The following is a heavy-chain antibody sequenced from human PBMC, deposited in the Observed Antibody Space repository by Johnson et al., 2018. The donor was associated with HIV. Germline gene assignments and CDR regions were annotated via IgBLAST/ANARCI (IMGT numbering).Heavy chain of an antibody. CDR2: ISSDGTNK. CDR3: ARDRCSSTTCLDAFDI. V-gene: IGHV3-30-3*01. CDR1: GFTFSDYY. J-gene: IGHJ3*02. D-gene: IGHD2-2*01. Sequence: QVQLVESGGGLVKPGGSLRLSCAASGFTFSDYYMTWIRQAPWKGLEWVALISSDGTNKYYADSVKDRFTISRDNSKNTLYVEMNSLRVEDTALYYCARDRCSSTTCLDAFDIWGQGTMVTVSS.